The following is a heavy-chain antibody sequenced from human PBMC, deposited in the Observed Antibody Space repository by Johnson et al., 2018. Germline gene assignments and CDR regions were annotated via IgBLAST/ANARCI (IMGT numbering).Heavy chain of an antibody. J-gene: IGHJ3*02. V-gene: IGHV4-59*01. Sequence: QVQLQESGPGLVKPSETLSLTCTVSGGSFSDYWWSWIRQPPGKGLEWIAYFYYTGNTNSNPSLKSRVSVSADTSQRQLSLRLPSVTAADTALYYCVRGGRRDGDGFDIWGQGTMVTVSS. CDR1: GGSFSDYW. CDR3: VRGGRRDGDGFDI. D-gene: IGHD3-16*01. CDR2: FYYTGNT.